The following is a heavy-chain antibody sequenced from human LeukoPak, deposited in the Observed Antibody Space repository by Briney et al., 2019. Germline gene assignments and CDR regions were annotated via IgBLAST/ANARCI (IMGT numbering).Heavy chain of an antibody. D-gene: IGHD2-21*02. Sequence: GGSLRLSCEVSGFRFSDYWMGWVRQAPGKGLEWVANINEDGREYYYVDSVKGRITISRHNAKNSLYLQMTSLRADDTALYYCARGGDPVSIDYWGQGALVTVSS. CDR1: GFRFSDYW. CDR3: ARGGDPVSIDY. J-gene: IGHJ4*02. V-gene: IGHV3-7*01. CDR2: INEDGREY.